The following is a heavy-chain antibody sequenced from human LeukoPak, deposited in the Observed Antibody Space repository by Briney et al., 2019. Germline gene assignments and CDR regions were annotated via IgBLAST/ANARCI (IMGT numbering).Heavy chain of an antibody. CDR2: VYYTGGT. V-gene: IGHV4-39*02. CDR3: VSNSSSSPWFDP. D-gene: IGHD6-6*01. J-gene: IGHJ5*02. Sequence: TLSPTCTVSGGSITSYTHYWGWIRHPPGKGLEWIATVYYTGGTYYNPSLKSPVTISIDTSRNHFSLKLTSVIAADTAMYYCVSNSSSSPWFDPWGQGTLVTVSS. CDR1: GGSITSYTHY.